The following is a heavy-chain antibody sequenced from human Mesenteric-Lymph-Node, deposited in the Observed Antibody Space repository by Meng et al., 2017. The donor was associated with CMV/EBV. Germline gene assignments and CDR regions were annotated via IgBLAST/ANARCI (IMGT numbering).Heavy chain of an antibody. CDR2: VRPDSGRT. V-gene: IGHV1-8*03. CDR1: GYTFTNYD. J-gene: IGHJ5*02. Sequence: ASVKVSCKASGYTFTNYDINWVRQATGQGLEWMGWVRPDSGRTGYAQKFHGRVSITRDTSISTAYMELSSLTSEDTAVYYCATVLRYFDWGFDPWGQGTLVTVSS. D-gene: IGHD3-9*01. CDR3: ATVLRYFDWGFDP.